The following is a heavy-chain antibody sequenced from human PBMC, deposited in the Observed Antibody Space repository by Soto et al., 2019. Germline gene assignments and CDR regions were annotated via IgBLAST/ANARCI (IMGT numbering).Heavy chain of an antibody. CDR1: APSIIGGGYY. Sequence: KPSETLPQTFILSAPSIIGGGYYCSWIRQHPGKGLEWIGYIYYSGSTCYNPALKSRVIISVDTSKNQFSLKLSSVTAADTAVYYCAASCVGCRGFNYYGMDVWGQGTTVTVS. D-gene: IGHD5-12*01. CDR3: AASCVGCRGFNYYGMDV. J-gene: IGHJ6*02. CDR2: IYYSGST. V-gene: IGHV4-31*03.